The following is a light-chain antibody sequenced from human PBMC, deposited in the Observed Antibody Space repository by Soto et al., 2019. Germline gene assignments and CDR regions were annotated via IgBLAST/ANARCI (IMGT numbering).Light chain of an antibody. J-gene: IGKJ4*01. CDR2: GAS. CDR1: ESVGNSY. Sequence: EIALTQSPDTLSLSPGERATLSCRASESVGNSYVAWYQKKPGQAPRLLIYGASSRASGIPARFSGSGSGTEFNLTISSLQSEDFAVYYCKKYNNWLLNFGGWTKVDMK. V-gene: IGKV3-15*01. CDR3: KKYNNWLLN.